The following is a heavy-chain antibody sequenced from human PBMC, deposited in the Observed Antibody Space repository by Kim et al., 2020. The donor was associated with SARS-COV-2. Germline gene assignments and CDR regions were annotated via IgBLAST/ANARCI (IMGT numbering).Heavy chain of an antibody. D-gene: IGHD1-26*01. CDR2: IYDRGNT. CDR3: ARDREFGH. Sequence: SETLSLTCTVSGGSISIYYWSWIRQPPGKGLEWIGYIYDRGNTDYNPSLKSRVTISVDTSKNQFSQNLRSVTAADTAVYYCARDREFGHWGQGTLVTVSS. V-gene: IGHV4-59*13. CDR1: GGSISIYY. J-gene: IGHJ4*02.